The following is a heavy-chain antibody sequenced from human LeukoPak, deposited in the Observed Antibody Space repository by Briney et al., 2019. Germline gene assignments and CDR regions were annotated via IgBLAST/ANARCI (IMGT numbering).Heavy chain of an antibody. CDR3: ARFLPTYYYGSSGYDY. D-gene: IGHD3-22*01. J-gene: IGHJ4*02. V-gene: IGHV3-7*01. CDR2: IKQDGSEK. CDR1: GFTFSSYW. Sequence: PGGSLRLSCAASGFTFSSYWMSWVRQAPGKGLEWVANIKQDGSEKYYVDSVKGRFTISRDNTKNSLYLQMNSLRAEDTAVYYCARFLPTYYYGSSGYDYWGQGTLVTVSS.